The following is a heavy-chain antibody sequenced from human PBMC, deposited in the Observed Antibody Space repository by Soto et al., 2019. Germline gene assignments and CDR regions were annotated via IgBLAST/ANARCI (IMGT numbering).Heavy chain of an antibody. D-gene: IGHD2-2*01. CDR3: AVDCISTSCYVGH. J-gene: IGHJ4*02. Sequence: GASVKVSCKASGYTLSNYAMHWVRQAPGQRLEWMGWINADSGNTGYAENLQGRVTMTTDTSTSTAYMELRSLRSDDTAVYYCAVDCISTSCYVGHWGQGTLVTVSS. V-gene: IGHV1-18*01. CDR1: GYTLSNYA. CDR2: INADSGNT.